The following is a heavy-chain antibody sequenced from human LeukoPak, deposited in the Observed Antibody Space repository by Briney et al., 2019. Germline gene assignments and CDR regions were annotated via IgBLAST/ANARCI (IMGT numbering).Heavy chain of an antibody. CDR1: GIIFGSHG. D-gene: IGHD2-21*01. V-gene: IGHV3-23*01. CDR3: ARAYDKAYDY. Sequence: GGSLGLSCAASGIIFGSHGMAWVRQAPGKGLEWVSSIRPNGDRTFYADFVKGRFTISRDNSKNTVSLHMNSLRAEDSAIYRCARAYDKAYDYWGQGTLVTVSS. J-gene: IGHJ4*02. CDR2: IRPNGDRT.